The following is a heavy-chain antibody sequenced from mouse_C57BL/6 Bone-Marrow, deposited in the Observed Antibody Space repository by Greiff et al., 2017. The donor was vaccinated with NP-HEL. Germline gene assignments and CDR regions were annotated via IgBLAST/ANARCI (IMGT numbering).Heavy chain of an antibody. D-gene: IGHD2-4*01. CDR1: GYTFTSYW. CDR3: ARCYDYDWYFDV. Sequence: QVQLQQPGAELVKPGASVKLSCKASGYTFTSYWMHWVKQRPGRGLEWIGRIDPNSGGTKYNEKFKSKATLTVDKPSSTAYIQLSSLTSEDSAVYYCARCYDYDWYFDVWGTGTTVTVSS. J-gene: IGHJ1*03. CDR2: IDPNSGGT. V-gene: IGHV1-72*01.